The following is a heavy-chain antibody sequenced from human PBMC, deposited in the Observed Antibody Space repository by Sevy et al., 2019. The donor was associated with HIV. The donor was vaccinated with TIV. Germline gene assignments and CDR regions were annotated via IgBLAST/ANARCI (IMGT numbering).Heavy chain of an antibody. CDR3: ARVRGGGGSYLTHRYYYYGMDV. Sequence: ASVKVSCKASGGTFSSYAISWVRQAPGQGLEWMGGIIPIFGTANYAQKFQGRVTITADESTSTAYMELSSLGAEDTAWFYGARVRGGGGSYLTHRYYYYGMDVWGQGTTVTVSS. V-gene: IGHV1-69*13. J-gene: IGHJ6*02. CDR2: IIPIFGTA. CDR1: GGTFSSYA. D-gene: IGHD1-26*01.